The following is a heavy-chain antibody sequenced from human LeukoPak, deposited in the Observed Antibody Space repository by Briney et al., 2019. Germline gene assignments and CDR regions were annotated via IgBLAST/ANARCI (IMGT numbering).Heavy chain of an antibody. J-gene: IGHJ6*03. V-gene: IGHV1-8*03. D-gene: IGHD3-10*01. CDR3: ARGGDFEHYYYYMDV. CDR2: MNPNSGNT. CDR1: GYTFTSYD. Sequence: ASVKVSCKASGYTFTSYDINWVRQATGQGLEWMGWMNPNSGNTGYAQKFQRRVTITRNTSIRTAYMELSSLRSEDTAVYYCARGGDFEHYYYYMDVWGKGTTVTVSS.